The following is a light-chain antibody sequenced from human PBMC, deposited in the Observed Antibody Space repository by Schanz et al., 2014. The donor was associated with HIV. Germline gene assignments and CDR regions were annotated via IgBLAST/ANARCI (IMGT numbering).Light chain of an antibody. V-gene: IGLV2-8*01. J-gene: IGLJ2*01. CDR1: SSDVGSYNY. Sequence: QSVLTQPPSASGSPGQSVTISCTGSSSDVGSYNYVSWFQQRPGKAPKLMIYEVSERPSGVPDRFSGSKSGNTASLTVSGLQAEDEADYYCSSYATTKDLLFGGGTKLTVL. CDR2: EVS. CDR3: SSYATTKDLL.